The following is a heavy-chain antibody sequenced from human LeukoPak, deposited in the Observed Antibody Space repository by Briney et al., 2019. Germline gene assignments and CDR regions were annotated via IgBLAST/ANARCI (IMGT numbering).Heavy chain of an antibody. CDR2: INQSGSA. D-gene: IGHD2-15*01. CDR1: GGSFSAHY. Sequence: PSETLSLMCAVYGGSFSAHYWSWIRQPPGKGLEWIGEINQSGSANYNPSLKSRVTISLDTSKNQFSVRLSSVTAADTAVYYCARRRAGLRRDFWFDSWGQGTLVTVSS. J-gene: IGHJ5*01. V-gene: IGHV4-34*01. CDR3: ARRRAGLRRDFWFDS.